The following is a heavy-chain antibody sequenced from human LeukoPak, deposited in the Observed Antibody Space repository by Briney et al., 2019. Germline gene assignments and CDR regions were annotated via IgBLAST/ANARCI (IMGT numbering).Heavy chain of an antibody. J-gene: IGHJ3*02. CDR1: GGSISNYY. D-gene: IGHD6-13*01. CDR3: ARDLAAAGGYAFDI. Sequence: SETLSLTCNVSGGSISNYYWSWIRQPPGKGLEWIGYIYYTGSTNYNPSLKSRVTISVDTSKNQFSLKLSSVTAADTAVYYCARDLAAAGGYAFDIWGQGTMVTVSS. V-gene: IGHV4-59*01. CDR2: IYYTGST.